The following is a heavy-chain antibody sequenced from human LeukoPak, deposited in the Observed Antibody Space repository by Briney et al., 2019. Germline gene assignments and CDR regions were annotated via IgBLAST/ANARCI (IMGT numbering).Heavy chain of an antibody. CDR1: GGSISSYY. V-gene: IGHV4-59*01. CDR3: ARGVTMIAYNWFDP. Sequence: SETLSLTCTVSGGSISSYYWSWIRQPPGKGLEWIGYIYYSGSTNYNPSLKSRVTISVDTSKNQFSLKLSSVTAADTAVYYCARGVTMIAYNWFDPWGQGTLVTVSS. D-gene: IGHD3-22*01. J-gene: IGHJ5*02. CDR2: IYYSGST.